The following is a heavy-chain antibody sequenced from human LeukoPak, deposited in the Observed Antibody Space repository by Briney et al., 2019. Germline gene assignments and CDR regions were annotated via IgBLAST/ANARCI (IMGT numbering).Heavy chain of an antibody. V-gene: IGHV1-18*04. CDR1: GYTFTSYG. Sequence: ASVNVSCKASGYTFTSYGISWVRQAPGQGLEWMGWISAYNGNTNYAHKLQGRVTMTTDTSTSTAYMELRGLRSDDTAVYSCARDGALGPAGYCSSTSCRSGGIDYWGQGTLVTVSS. CDR3: ARDGALGPAGYCSSTSCRSGGIDY. CDR2: ISAYNGNT. J-gene: IGHJ4*02. D-gene: IGHD2-2*01.